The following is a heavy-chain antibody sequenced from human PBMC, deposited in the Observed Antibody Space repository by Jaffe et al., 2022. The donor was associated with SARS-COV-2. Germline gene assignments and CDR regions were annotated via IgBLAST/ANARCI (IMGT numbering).Heavy chain of an antibody. CDR3: VRGWATDV. CDR1: GFAFGTSW. D-gene: IGHD1-26*01. Sequence: EARLAESGGGLVQPGGSLRLSCTASGFAFGTSWMSWVRQAPGKGLESVANMNHDGSEKNYVDSVKGRFTISRDNARNSLFLQMNSLRAEDTAFYYCVRGWATDVWGQGTLVTVSS. J-gene: IGHJ1*01. V-gene: IGHV3-7*03. CDR2: MNHDGSEK.